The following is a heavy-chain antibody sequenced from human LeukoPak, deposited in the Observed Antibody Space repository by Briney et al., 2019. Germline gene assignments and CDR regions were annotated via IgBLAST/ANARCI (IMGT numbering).Heavy chain of an antibody. CDR1: GFTFRTHG. D-gene: IGHD2-21*01. CDR2: IWYDGSHK. CDR3: ARDQSRTIAGMDV. J-gene: IGHJ6*02. V-gene: IGHV3-33*01. Sequence: PGRSLRLSCAASGFTFRTHGMYWVRQAPGKGLEWVAVIWYDGSHKYYADSVKGRFTIARDNSENTLYLQMNSLRAEDTAVYYCARDQSRTIAGMDVWGQGTTVTVSS.